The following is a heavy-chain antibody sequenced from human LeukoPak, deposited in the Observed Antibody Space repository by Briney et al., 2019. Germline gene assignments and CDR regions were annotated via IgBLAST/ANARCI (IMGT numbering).Heavy chain of an antibody. V-gene: IGHV6-1*01. CDR3: ARNVASNYYYFYGMDV. Sequence: SQTLSLTCAISGDSVSSNSAAWTWIRQSPSRGLECLGRTYYRSKWYNGYAVSVKSRITINPDTSKNQFSLQLTSLTPEDTAVYYCARNVASNYYYFYGMDVWGQGTTVTVSS. CDR2: TYYRSKWYN. CDR1: GDSVSSNSAA. J-gene: IGHJ6*02. D-gene: IGHD2-21*01.